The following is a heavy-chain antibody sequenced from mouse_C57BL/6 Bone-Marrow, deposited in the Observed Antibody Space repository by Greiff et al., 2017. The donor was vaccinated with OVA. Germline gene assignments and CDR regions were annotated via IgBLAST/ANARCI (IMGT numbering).Heavy chain of an antibody. CDR3: ARDYGMYFDY. CDR2: IHPNSGST. J-gene: IGHJ2*01. D-gene: IGHD1-1*01. CDR1: GYTFTSYW. V-gene: IGHV1-64*01. Sequence: QVQLQQPGAELVKPGASVKLSCKASGYTFTSYWMHWVKQRPGQGLEWIGMIHPNSGSTNYNEKFKSKATLTVEKSSSTAYMQLSSLTSEDSAVYYCARDYGMYFDYWGQGTTLTVSS.